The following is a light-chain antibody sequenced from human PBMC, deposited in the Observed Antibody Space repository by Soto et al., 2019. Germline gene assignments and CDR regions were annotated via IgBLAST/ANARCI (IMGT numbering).Light chain of an antibody. V-gene: IGKV1-5*01. J-gene: IGKJ2*01. Sequence: DIQMTQSPPTLSASVGDRVTITCRASQSISSWLAWYQQKPGKAPKLLIYDASTLESGVPSRFSGSGSGTAFTLTISSLQPDAFATYYCQQYNNYLMYPFGQGTKLEIK. CDR1: QSISSW. CDR3: QQYNNYLMYP. CDR2: DAS.